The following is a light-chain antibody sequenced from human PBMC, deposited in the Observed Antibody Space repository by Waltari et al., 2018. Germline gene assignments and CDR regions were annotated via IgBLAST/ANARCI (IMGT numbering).Light chain of an antibody. J-gene: IGLJ2*01. Sequence: SYVLNQPPSVSVAPGKTARISCGGTSLGTKTVHWYQQKPGQAPVLVIHYDSGRPSGIPGRFSGSTSGNTATLTIKWVEAGDEAEYFCQVWDFTQGVVGGGTKLTVL. V-gene: IGLV3-21*04. CDR3: QVWDFTQGV. CDR2: YDS. CDR1: SLGTKT.